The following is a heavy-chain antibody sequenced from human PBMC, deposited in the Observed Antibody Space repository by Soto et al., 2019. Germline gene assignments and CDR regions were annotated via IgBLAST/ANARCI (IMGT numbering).Heavy chain of an antibody. Sequence: PSETLSLTCAVYGGSFSGYYWSWIRQPPGKGLEWIGEINHSGSTNYNPSLKSRVTISVDTSKNQFSLKLSSVTAADTAVYYCARALRRDGYNFYYYYGMDVWGQGTTVTVS. V-gene: IGHV4-34*01. CDR1: GGSFSGYY. D-gene: IGHD1-1*01. J-gene: IGHJ6*02. CDR2: INHSGST. CDR3: ARALRRDGYNFYYYYGMDV.